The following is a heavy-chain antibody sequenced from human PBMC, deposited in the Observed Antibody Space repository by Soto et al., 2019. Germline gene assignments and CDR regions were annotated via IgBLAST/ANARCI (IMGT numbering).Heavy chain of an antibody. Sequence: ASVKVSCKASGYTFTSYGISWVRQAPGQGLEWMGWISAYNGNTNYAQKLQGRVTMTTDTSTSTAYMELRSLRSDDTAVYYCARDGLASTVTTRYYYYGMDVWGQGTTVTVS. CDR2: ISAYNGNT. CDR1: GYTFTSYG. D-gene: IGHD4-17*01. CDR3: ARDGLASTVTTRYYYYGMDV. V-gene: IGHV1-18*01. J-gene: IGHJ6*02.